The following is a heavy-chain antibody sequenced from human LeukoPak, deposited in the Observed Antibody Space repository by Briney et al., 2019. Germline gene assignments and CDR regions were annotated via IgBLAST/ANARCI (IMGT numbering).Heavy chain of an antibody. Sequence: GGSLRLSCAASGFTFSSYAMSWVRQAPGKGLEWVSAISSSSSYIYYADSVKGRFTISRDNAKNSLYLQMNSLRAEDTAVYYCARRYDYGDFLDYWGQGTLVTVSS. D-gene: IGHD4-17*01. V-gene: IGHV3-21*01. CDR1: GFTFSSYA. CDR2: ISSSSSYI. J-gene: IGHJ4*02. CDR3: ARRYDYGDFLDY.